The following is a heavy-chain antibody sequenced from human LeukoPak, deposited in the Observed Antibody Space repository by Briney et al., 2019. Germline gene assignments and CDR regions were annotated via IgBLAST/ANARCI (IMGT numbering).Heavy chain of an antibody. D-gene: IGHD2-15*01. J-gene: IGHJ4*02. Sequence: GASVKVSCKASGYTFSSYGITWVRQAPGQGLEWMGWLSPYNGDTNYAQKLQDRVTMTTDTSTSTAYMELTSLRSDDSAVYYCARDPPRRSSYSRGYWGQGTLVTVSS. CDR1: GYTFSSYG. CDR3: ARDPPRRSSYSRGY. V-gene: IGHV1-18*01. CDR2: LSPYNGDT.